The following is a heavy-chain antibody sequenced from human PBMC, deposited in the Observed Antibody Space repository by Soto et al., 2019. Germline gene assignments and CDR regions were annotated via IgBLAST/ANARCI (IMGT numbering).Heavy chain of an antibody. Sequence: PSETLSLTCTVSGGSISSGGYYWSWIRQHPGKGLEWIGYIYCSGSTYYNPSLKSRVTISVDTSKNQFSLKLSSVTAADTAVYYCAREVTITENAFDIWGQGTMVTVSS. D-gene: IGHD1-20*01. CDR2: IYCSGST. J-gene: IGHJ3*02. V-gene: IGHV4-31*02. CDR1: GGSISSGGYY. CDR3: AREVTITENAFDI.